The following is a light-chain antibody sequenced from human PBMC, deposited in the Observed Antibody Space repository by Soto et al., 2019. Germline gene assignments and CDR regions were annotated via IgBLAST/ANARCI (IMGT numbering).Light chain of an antibody. CDR2: AAS. Sequence: DIQMTQSPSSLSASVGDRVTITCRASQSISSYLNWYQQKPGKAPKLLIYAASSLQSGVPSRFSGSGSGTDFTLTISSLQPEDSATYSCQQSYSTPLAFGGGTMVDIK. CDR1: QSISSY. V-gene: IGKV1-39*01. J-gene: IGKJ4*01. CDR3: QQSYSTPLA.